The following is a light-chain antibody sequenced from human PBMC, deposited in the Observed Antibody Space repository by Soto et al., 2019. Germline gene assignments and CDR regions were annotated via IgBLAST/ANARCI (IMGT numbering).Light chain of an antibody. Sequence: QSVLTQPASVSGSPGQSITISCTGTSSDVGGYNYVSWYQHHPGKAPKLMIYDVSNRPSGVSNRFSGSKSGNTASLTISGLQAEDGADYYCNSYTTSTTYVFGTGTKVTV. J-gene: IGLJ1*01. V-gene: IGLV2-14*03. CDR3: NSYTTSTTYV. CDR2: DVS. CDR1: SSDVGGYNY.